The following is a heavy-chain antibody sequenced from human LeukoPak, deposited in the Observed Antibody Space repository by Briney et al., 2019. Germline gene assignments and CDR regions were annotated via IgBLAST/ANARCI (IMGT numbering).Heavy chain of an antibody. CDR1: GGSFSDYY. J-gene: IGHJ3*02. V-gene: IGHV4-34*01. CDR2: INHSGST. Sequence: PSETLSLTCAVYGGSFSDYYWTWIRQPPGKGLEWIGEINHSGSTNHNPSLKSRVTISVDTSKNQFSLKLSSVTAADTAVYYCARAGLLPWDIWGQGTMVTVSS. CDR3: ARAGLLPWDI. D-gene: IGHD2-15*01.